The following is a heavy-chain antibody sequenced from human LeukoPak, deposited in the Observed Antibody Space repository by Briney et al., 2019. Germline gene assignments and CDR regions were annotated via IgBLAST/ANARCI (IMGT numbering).Heavy chain of an antibody. D-gene: IGHD6-19*01. J-gene: IGHJ4*02. V-gene: IGHV3-30-3*01. CDR3: ASINSSGWYPFDY. Sequence: GGSLRLSCAASGFTFSSYAMHWVRQAPGKGLEWVAVISYDGSNKYYADSVKGRFTISRDNAKNSLYLQMNSLRAEDTAVYYRASINSSGWYPFDYWGQGTLVTVSS. CDR1: GFTFSSYA. CDR2: ISYDGSNK.